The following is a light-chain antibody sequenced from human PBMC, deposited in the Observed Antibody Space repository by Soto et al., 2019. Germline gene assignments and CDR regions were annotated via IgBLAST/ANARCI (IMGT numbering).Light chain of an antibody. CDR2: LNSDGSH. CDR1: SGHSSYA. J-gene: IGLJ1*01. Sequence: QSVLTQSPSASASLGASVKLTCTLSSGHSSYAIAWHQQQPEKGPRYLMNLNSDGSHSKGDGIPDRFSGSSSGAERYLTISSLQSEDEADYYCQTWVAGIYVFGTGTKVTVL. V-gene: IGLV4-69*01. CDR3: QTWVAGIYV.